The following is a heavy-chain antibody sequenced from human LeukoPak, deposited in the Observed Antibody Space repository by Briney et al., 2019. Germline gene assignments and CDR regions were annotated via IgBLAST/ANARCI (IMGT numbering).Heavy chain of an antibody. CDR1: GGSFSGYH. J-gene: IGHJ4*02. CDR2: INHSGST. D-gene: IGHD6-19*01. V-gene: IGHV4-34*01. CDR3: ARGRIAVAGTFDY. Sequence: SETLSLTCAVYGGSFSGYHWSRIRQPPGKGLEWIGEINHSGSTNYNPSLKSRVTISVDTSKNQFSLKLSSVTAADTAVYYCARGRIAVAGTFDYWGQGTLVTVSS.